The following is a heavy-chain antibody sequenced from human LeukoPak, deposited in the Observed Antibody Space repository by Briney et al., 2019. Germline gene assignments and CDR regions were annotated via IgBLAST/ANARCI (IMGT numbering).Heavy chain of an antibody. D-gene: IGHD2-21*02. CDR1: GASVSSGSHY. Sequence: SETLSLTCTVSGASVSSGSHYWSWIRQAPGKGLERIGYIYYSGSTNYNPSLRSRVTISVDTSKNQFSLKLSSVTAADTAVYYCARNIMVVTDSYYYYGMDVWGKGTTVTVSS. CDR3: ARNIMVVTDSYYYYGMDV. V-gene: IGHV4-61*01. J-gene: IGHJ6*04. CDR2: IYYSGST.